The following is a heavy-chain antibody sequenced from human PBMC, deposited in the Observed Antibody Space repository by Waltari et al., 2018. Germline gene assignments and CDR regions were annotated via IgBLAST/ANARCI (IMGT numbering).Heavy chain of an antibody. CDR1: GGSISSYY. Sequence: QVQLQESGPGLVKPSETLSLTCTVSGGSISSYYWSWIRQPAGKGLEWIGRIYTSGSTNYNPSLKSRVTMSVDTSKNQFTLKLSSVTAADTAVYYCARERNYYGSGSYYDYWGQGTLVTVSS. J-gene: IGHJ4*02. D-gene: IGHD3-10*01. V-gene: IGHV4-4*07. CDR2: IYTSGST. CDR3: ARERNYYGSGSYYDY.